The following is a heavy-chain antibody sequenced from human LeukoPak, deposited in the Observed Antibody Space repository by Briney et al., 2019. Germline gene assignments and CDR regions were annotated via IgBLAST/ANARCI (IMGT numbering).Heavy chain of an antibody. CDR2: IYYSGST. J-gene: IGHJ3*02. Sequence: SETLSLTCTVSGGSISSSSYYWGWIRQPPGKGLEWIGSIYYSGSTYYNPSLKSRVTISVDTSKNQFSLKLGSVTAADTAVYYCARQRGDGYNSYDAFDIWGQGTMVTVSS. CDR1: GGSISSSSYY. D-gene: IGHD5-24*01. V-gene: IGHV4-39*01. CDR3: ARQRGDGYNSYDAFDI.